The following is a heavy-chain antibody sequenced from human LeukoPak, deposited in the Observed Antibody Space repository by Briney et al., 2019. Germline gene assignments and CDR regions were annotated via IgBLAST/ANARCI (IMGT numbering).Heavy chain of an antibody. CDR3: ARAPAGVGATNY. V-gene: IGHV1-69*04. CDR2: IIPILGIA. J-gene: IGHJ4*02. CDR1: GGTFISYA. Sequence: GSSVKVSCKASGGTFISYAISWVRQAPGQGLEWMGRIIPILGIANYAQKFQGRVTITADKSTSTAYMELSSLRSEDTAVYYCARAPAGVGATNYWGQGTLVTVSS. D-gene: IGHD1-26*01.